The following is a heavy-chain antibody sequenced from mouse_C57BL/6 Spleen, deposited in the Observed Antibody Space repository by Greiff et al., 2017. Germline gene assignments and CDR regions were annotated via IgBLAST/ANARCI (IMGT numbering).Heavy chain of an antibody. J-gene: IGHJ2*01. CDR1: GYTFTSYW. CDR2: INPSSGYT. Sequence: VQLQQSGAELAKPGASVKLSCTASGYTFTSYWMHWVKQRPGQGLEWIGYINPSSGYTKYTQKFKDKATLTADKSSSTAYMQLSSLTYEDSAGYYCARGYCSSFYFFDYWGQGTTLTVSS. CDR3: ARGYCSSFYFFDY. V-gene: IGHV1-7*01. D-gene: IGHD1-1*01.